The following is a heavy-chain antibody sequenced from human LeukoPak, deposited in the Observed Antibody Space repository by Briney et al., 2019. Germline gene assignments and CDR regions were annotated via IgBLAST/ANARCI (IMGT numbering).Heavy chain of an antibody. Sequence: SETLSLTCTVSGGSISSYYWSWIRQPAGKGLEWIGRIYTSGSTNYIPSLKSRVTMSVDTSKNQFSLKLSSVTAADTAVYYCARDLGGYSSRSYNWFDPWGQGTLVTVSS. CDR3: ARDLGGYSSRSYNWFDP. CDR2: IYTSGST. CDR1: GGSISSYY. V-gene: IGHV4-4*07. J-gene: IGHJ5*02. D-gene: IGHD6-13*01.